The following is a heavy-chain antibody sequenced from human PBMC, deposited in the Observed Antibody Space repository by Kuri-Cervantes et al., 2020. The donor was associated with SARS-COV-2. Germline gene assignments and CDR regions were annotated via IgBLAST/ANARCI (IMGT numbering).Heavy chain of an antibody. CDR3: ATPAPEYGGNSGGWVF. Sequence: GESLKISCAASGFTFSGSAMHWVRQASGKGLEWVGRIRSKANSYATAYAASVKGRFTISRDNAKNSLYLQMNSLRAEDTAVYYCATPAPEYGGNSGGWVFWGQGTLVTVSS. D-gene: IGHD4-23*01. CDR1: GFTFSGSA. V-gene: IGHV3-73*01. CDR2: IRSKANSYAT. J-gene: IGHJ4*02.